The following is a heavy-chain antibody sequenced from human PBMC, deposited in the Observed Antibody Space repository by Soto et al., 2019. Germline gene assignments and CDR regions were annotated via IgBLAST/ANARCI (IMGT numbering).Heavy chain of an antibody. CDR3: AKDHTAVAPHYYGMDV. J-gene: IGHJ6*02. V-gene: IGHV3-23*01. D-gene: IGHD6-19*01. CDR1: GFTFSSYA. Sequence: QTGGSLRLSCAASGFTFSSYAMSWVRQAPGKGLEWVSAISGSGGSTYYADSVKGRFTISRDNSKNTPYLQMNSLRAEDTAVYYCAKDHTAVAPHYYGMDVWGQGTTVTVSS. CDR2: ISGSGGST.